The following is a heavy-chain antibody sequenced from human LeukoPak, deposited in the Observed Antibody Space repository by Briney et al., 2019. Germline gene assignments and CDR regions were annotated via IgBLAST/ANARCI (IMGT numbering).Heavy chain of an antibody. CDR1: GYSFRNYW. V-gene: IGHV5-51*01. CDR3: AIGGDSTTSCYRCFNY. D-gene: IGHD2-2*02. CDR2: IYPDDFDT. Sequence: GESLKISCKGSGYSFRNYWIGWVRQKPGEGLKWMGLIYPDDFDTRYSPSFQGQVTISADKSISTAYLQWSSLKASDTAMYYCAIGGDSTTSCYRCFNYWGRGTLVTVSS. J-gene: IGHJ4*02.